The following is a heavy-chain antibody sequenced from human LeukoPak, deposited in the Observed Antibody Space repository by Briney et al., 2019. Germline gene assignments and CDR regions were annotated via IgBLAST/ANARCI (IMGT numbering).Heavy chain of an antibody. Sequence: GESLKISCKGSGYSFTNYWIGWVRQMPGKGLDWMGIIYPGDSDTRYSPSFQGQVTISADKSISTAYLQWSSLKASDTAMYYCARHGHTGTDIFDYWGQGTLVTVSS. D-gene: IGHD1-7*01. J-gene: IGHJ4*02. CDR1: GYSFTNYW. CDR2: IYPGDSDT. CDR3: ARHGHTGTDIFDY. V-gene: IGHV5-51*01.